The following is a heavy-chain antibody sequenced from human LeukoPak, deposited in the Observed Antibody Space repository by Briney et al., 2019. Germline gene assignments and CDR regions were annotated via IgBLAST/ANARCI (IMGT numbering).Heavy chain of an antibody. CDR3: AKMMGQRLYDYCMDV. CDR2: MSGSGDGT. V-gene: IGHV3-23*01. J-gene: IGHJ6*03. Sequence: GGSLTLSCAASGFTFSSYAMSWVRQAPGKGLEWVSAMSGSGDGTYYADSVKGRFTISRDNSKNTLYLQMNSLRAEDTAVYYCAKMMGQRLYDYCMDVWGKGTTVTVSS. CDR1: GFTFSSYA. D-gene: IGHD3-16*01.